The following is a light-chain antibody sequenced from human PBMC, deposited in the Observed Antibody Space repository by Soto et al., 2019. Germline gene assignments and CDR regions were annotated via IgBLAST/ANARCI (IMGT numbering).Light chain of an antibody. CDR3: QYYGSSPWT. Sequence: EIVLSQSPGTLSLSPGERATLSCRASQTISSSYLGWYQQKPGQAPRLLIYGASSRATDIPDRFSGSGSGADFTLTISSLEPEDFAVYYCQYYGSSPWTFGQGTKVEI. V-gene: IGKV3-20*01. J-gene: IGKJ1*01. CDR1: QTISSSY. CDR2: GAS.